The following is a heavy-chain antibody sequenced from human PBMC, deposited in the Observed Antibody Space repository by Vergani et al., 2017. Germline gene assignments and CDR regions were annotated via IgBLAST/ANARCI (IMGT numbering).Heavy chain of an antibody. CDR2: ISSSSSTI. J-gene: IGHJ6*02. CDR1: GFTFSSYS. CDR3: AREGILGFGESEIYYYYGMDV. D-gene: IGHD3-10*01. V-gene: IGHV3-48*02. Sequence: EVQLVESGGGLVQPGGSLRLSCAASGFTFSSYSMNWVRQAPGKGLEWVSYISSSSSTIYYADSVKGRFTISRDNAKNSLYLQMNSLRDEDTAVYYCAREGILGFGESEIYYYYGMDVWGQGTTVTVSS.